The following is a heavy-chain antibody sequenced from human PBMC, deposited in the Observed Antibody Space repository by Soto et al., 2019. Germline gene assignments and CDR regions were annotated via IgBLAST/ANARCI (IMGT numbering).Heavy chain of an antibody. D-gene: IGHD3-22*01. CDR3: AIPPHSSGPASGPYYFDY. V-gene: IGHV1-18*01. J-gene: IGHJ4*02. Sequence: ASVKVSCKASGYTFTSYGISWVRQSPGQGLEWMGWISAYNGNRNYVQKLQGRVTMTTDTSTSTAYMELSSLRSEVTAVYYWAIPPHSSGPASGPYYFDYWGQGTLVTVSS. CDR1: GYTFTSYG. CDR2: ISAYNGNR.